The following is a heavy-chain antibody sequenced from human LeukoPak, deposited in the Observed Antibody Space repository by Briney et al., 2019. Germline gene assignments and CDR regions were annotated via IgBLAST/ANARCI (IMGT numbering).Heavy chain of an antibody. Sequence: SETLPLTCTVSGGSISSYYWSWIRQPAGKGLEWIGRIDTSGSTNYNPSLKSRVTMSVDTSKNQFSLKLSSVTAADTAVYYCARELSSTSANWFDPWGQGTLVTVSS. CDR3: ARELSSTSANWFDP. D-gene: IGHD2-2*01. V-gene: IGHV4-4*07. J-gene: IGHJ5*02. CDR1: GGSISSYY. CDR2: IDTSGST.